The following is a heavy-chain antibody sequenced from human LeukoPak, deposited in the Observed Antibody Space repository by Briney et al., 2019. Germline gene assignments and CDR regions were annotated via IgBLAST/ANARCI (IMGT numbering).Heavy chain of an antibody. CDR3: ARIFPGVEGAWGADAFDI. CDR2: IYYSGST. V-gene: IGHV4-59*01. CDR1: RGSISSYY. D-gene: IGHD1-26*01. J-gene: IGHJ3*02. Sequence: SETLSLTCTVSRGSISSYYCSWIRQPPGKGLEWIGYIYYSGSTNYNPSLKSRVTISLDTSKNEFSLRLASVTAADTAVYYCARIFPGVEGAWGADAFDIWGQGTMVTVSS.